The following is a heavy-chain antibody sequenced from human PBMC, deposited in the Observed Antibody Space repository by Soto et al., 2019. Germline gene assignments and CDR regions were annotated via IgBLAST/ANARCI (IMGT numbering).Heavy chain of an antibody. CDR2: IYYSGST. D-gene: IGHD6-19*01. CDR3: ARREAVAGNHFDY. J-gene: IGHJ4*02. CDR1: GGSISSSSYY. V-gene: IGHV4-39*01. Sequence: SETLSLTCTVSGGSISSSSYYWGWIRQPPGKGLEWIGSIYYSGSTYYNPSLKSRVTISVDTSKNQFSLKLSSVTAADTAVYYCARREAVAGNHFDYWGQGTLVTVSS.